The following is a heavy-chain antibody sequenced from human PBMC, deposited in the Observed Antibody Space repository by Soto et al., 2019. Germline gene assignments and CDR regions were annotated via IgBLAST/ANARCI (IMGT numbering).Heavy chain of an antibody. J-gene: IGHJ4*02. CDR3: ARGGYDFWSGYYTDY. V-gene: IGHV4-59*01. Sequence: PSETLSLTCTVSGGSISSYYWSWIRQPPGKGLEWIGYIYYSGSTNYNPSLKSRVTISVDTSKNQFSLKLSSVTAADTAVYYCARGGYDFWSGYYTDYWGQGTLVTVSS. D-gene: IGHD3-3*01. CDR2: IYYSGST. CDR1: GGSISSYY.